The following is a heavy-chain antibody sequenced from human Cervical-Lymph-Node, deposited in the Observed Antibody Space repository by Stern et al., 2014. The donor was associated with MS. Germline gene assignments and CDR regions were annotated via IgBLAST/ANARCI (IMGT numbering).Heavy chain of an antibody. Sequence: QLVESGAEVKKPGSSVKVSCKASGGTFSSYAISWVRKAPGQGLEWLGGIITIFGTANYAQKFQGRVTITADESTSTAYMELSSLRSEDTAVYYCARGELKEGLVRGMDVWGQGTTVTVSS. V-gene: IGHV1-69*01. CDR1: GGTFSSYA. J-gene: IGHJ6*02. CDR3: ARGELKEGLVRGMDV. D-gene: IGHD1-26*01. CDR2: IITIFGTA.